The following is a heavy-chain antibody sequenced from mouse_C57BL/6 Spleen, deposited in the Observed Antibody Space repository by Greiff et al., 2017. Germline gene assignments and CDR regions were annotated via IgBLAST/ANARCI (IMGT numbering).Heavy chain of an antibody. D-gene: IGHD4-1*02. V-gene: IGHV5-17*01. CDR2: ISSGSSTI. CDR3: ARPSTGTDYFDY. J-gene: IGHJ2*01. CDR1: GFTFSDYG. Sequence: EVKLMESGGGLVKPGGSLKLSCAASGFTFSDYGMHWVRQAPEKGLEWVAYISSGSSTIYYADTVKGRFTISRDNAKNTLFLQMTSLRSEDTAMYYGARPSTGTDYFDYWGQGTTRTDST.